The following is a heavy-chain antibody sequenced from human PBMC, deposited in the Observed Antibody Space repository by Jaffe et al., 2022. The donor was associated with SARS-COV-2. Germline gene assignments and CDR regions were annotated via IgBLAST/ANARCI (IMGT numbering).Heavy chain of an antibody. D-gene: IGHD5-18*01. J-gene: IGHJ4*02. V-gene: IGHV3-48*02. Sequence: EVQLVESGGGLVQPGGSLRLSCAASGFTFNIYNMDWVRQAPGKGLEWVSYISSSSTTIYYAASVKGRFTISRDNAKNSLYLQMNSLRDEDTAVYYCARRSFSHDTAIDYWGQGTLVTVSS. CDR2: ISSSSTTI. CDR1: GFTFNIYN. CDR3: ARRSFSHDTAIDY.